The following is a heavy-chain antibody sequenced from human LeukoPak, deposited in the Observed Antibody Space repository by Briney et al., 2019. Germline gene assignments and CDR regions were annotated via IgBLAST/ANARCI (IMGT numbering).Heavy chain of an antibody. CDR2: ISYDGSNK. J-gene: IGHJ5*02. Sequence: GGSLRLPCAASGFTFSSYGMHWVRQAPGKGLEWVAVISYDGSNKYYADSVKGRFTISRDNSKNTLYLEMNSLRTDDTAVYYCTKERGGGGRRINLMVGGYGPWGQGTQVTVSS. V-gene: IGHV3-30*18. CDR3: TKERGGGGRRINLMVGGYGP. CDR1: GFTFSSYG. D-gene: IGHD3-22*01.